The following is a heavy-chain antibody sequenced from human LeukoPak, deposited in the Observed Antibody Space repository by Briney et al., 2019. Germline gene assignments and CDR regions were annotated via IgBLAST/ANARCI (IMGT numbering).Heavy chain of an antibody. Sequence: PGGSLRLSCAASGFTFSSYWMSWVRQAPGKGREWVANIKQDGSEKYYVDSVKGRFTISRDNAKNSLYLQMNSLRAEDTAVYYCARDPSYIAAAPDYWGQGTLVTVSS. CDR2: IKQDGSEK. CDR3: ARDPSYIAAAPDY. CDR1: GFTFSSYW. D-gene: IGHD6-13*01. J-gene: IGHJ4*02. V-gene: IGHV3-7*01.